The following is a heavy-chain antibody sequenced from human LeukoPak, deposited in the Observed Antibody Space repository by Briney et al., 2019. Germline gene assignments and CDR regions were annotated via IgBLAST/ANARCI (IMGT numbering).Heavy chain of an antibody. Sequence: GGSLRLSCAASGFTFSSYAMSWVRQAPGKGLEWVSAISGSGGSTYYADSVKGRFTISRDNPKNTLYLQMNSLRAEDTAVYYCAKDRSGIMITFGGVGVGYFDYWGQGTLVTVSS. CDR3: AKDRSGIMITFGGVGVGYFDY. CDR2: ISGSGGST. J-gene: IGHJ4*02. D-gene: IGHD3-16*01. V-gene: IGHV3-23*01. CDR1: GFTFSSYA.